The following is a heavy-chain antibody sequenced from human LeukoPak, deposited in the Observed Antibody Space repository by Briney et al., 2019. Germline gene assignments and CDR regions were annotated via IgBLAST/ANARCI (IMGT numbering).Heavy chain of an antibody. CDR1: GGSINNYF. D-gene: IGHD2-2*02. Sequence: PSETLSLTCTVSGGSINNYFWNWIRQPAGKGLEWIGRIYTSGGTNYNPSLKSRVTISVDTSKNQFSLKLSSVTAADTAVYYCARDSRDRYCSSTSCYNYYYMDVWGKGTTVTVSS. CDR3: ARDSRDRYCSSTSCYNYYYMDV. CDR2: IYTSGGT. J-gene: IGHJ6*03. V-gene: IGHV4-4*07.